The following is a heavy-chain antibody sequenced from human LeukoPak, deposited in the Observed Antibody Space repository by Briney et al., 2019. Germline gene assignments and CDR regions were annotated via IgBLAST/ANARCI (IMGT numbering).Heavy chain of an antibody. Sequence: SETLSLTCTVSGGSISSSSYYWGWIRQPPGKGLEWVGSIYYSGSTYYNPSLKSRVTISVDTSKNQFSLKLSSVTAADTAVYYCARALMIPPYYYYMDVWGKGTTVTISS. J-gene: IGHJ6*03. CDR1: GGSISSSSYY. V-gene: IGHV4-39*01. CDR2: IYYSGST. CDR3: ARALMIPPYYYYMDV. D-gene: IGHD3-16*01.